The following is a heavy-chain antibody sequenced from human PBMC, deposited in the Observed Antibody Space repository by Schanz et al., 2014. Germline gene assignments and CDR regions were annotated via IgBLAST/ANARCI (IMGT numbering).Heavy chain of an antibody. CDR3: ARGTDWNLHY. V-gene: IGHV3-48*03. CDR1: GFTFNSYA. J-gene: IGHJ4*02. CDR2: ICSSGNTI. D-gene: IGHD1-1*01. Sequence: EVQLVESGGGLVQPGGSLRLSCAASGFTFNSYAMTWVRQAPGKGLEWVSYICSSGNTIYYADSVKGRFTISRDNAKNSLYLQMNSLRAGDTAVYYCARGTDWNLHYWGQGALXTVSS.